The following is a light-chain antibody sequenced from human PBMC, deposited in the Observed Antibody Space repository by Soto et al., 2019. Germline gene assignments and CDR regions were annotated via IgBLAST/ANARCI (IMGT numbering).Light chain of an antibody. J-gene: IGKJ1*01. V-gene: IGKV1-5*01. CDR2: DAS. Sequence: DIQMTQSPSTLSASVGDRVTINCRASQSIGSWLAWYQQKPGKAPKVLIYDASSLESGVPSRFSGSGSGTEFTFTITTLQPDDFATYYCQQYNNYGTFGQGTKV. CDR3: QQYNNYGT. CDR1: QSIGSW.